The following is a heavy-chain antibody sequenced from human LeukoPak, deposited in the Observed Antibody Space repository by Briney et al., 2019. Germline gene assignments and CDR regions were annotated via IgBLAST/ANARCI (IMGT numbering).Heavy chain of an antibody. CDR1: GYSISSGYY. Sequence: PSETLSLTCTVSGYSISSGYYWGWIRQPPGKGLEWIGSIYHSGSTYYNPSLKSRVTISVDTSKNQFSLKLSSVTAADTAVHYCARDPSSSTWGQGTLVTVSS. CDR3: ARDPSSST. D-gene: IGHD6-13*01. CDR2: IYHSGST. J-gene: IGHJ5*02. V-gene: IGHV4-38-2*02.